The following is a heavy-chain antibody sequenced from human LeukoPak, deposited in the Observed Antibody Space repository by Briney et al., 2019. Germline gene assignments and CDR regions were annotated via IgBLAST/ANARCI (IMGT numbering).Heavy chain of an antibody. V-gene: IGHV4-39*07. CDR1: GGSISSSGYY. J-gene: IGHJ5*02. CDR3: ARGDYYAGGGRNWFDP. Sequence: SETLSLTCSVSGGSISSSGYYWGWIRQPPGKGLEWIGIISYSGSTYYNPSLKSRVTISGDTSKKQFSLRLTSVTAADTAVFYCARGDYYAGGGRNWFDPWSQGTLVTVSS. D-gene: IGHD3-16*01. CDR2: ISYSGST.